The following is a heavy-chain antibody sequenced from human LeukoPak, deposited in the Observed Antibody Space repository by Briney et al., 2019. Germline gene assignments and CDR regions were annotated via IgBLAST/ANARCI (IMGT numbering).Heavy chain of an antibody. D-gene: IGHD2-15*01. Sequence: GGSLRLSCAASGFTFSSYGMHWVRQAPGRGLEWVAFIRYDGSNKYYADSVKGRFTISRDNAKNTLYLQMNSLRAEDTAVYYCARDPGYCSGGSCYELAPLDAFDIWGQGTMLTVSS. CDR2: IRYDGSNK. CDR3: ARDPGYCSGGSCYELAPLDAFDI. J-gene: IGHJ3*02. V-gene: IGHV3-30*02. CDR1: GFTFSSYG.